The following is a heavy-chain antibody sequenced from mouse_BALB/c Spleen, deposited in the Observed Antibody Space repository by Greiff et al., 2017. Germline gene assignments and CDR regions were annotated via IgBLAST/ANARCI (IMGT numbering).Heavy chain of an antibody. CDR1: GFTFSSYG. D-gene: IGHD1-1*01. CDR2: INSNGGST. V-gene: IGHV5-6-3*01. CDR3: ARGPDGYFDY. Sequence: EVQRVESGGGLVQPGGSLKLSCAASGFTFSSYGMSWVRQTPDKRLELVATINSNGGSTYYPDSVKGRFTISRDNAKNTLYLQMSSLKSEDTAMYYCARGPDGYFDYWGQGTTLTVSS. J-gene: IGHJ2*01.